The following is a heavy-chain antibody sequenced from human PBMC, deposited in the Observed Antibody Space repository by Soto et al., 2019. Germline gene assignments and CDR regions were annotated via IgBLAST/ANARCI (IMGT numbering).Heavy chain of an antibody. J-gene: IGHJ2*01. Sequence: EVQLLESGGGLVQPGGCLRLSCAASGFTFSAYAMGWVRQAPGKGLEWVSTIHGGGGATHYADSVKGRFTNSRDDSKNTLYAQLNSLRAEDTAVYYCAKFEGHPLEYWYLDFWGRGTLVTVSS. V-gene: IGHV3-23*01. CDR3: AKFEGHPLEYWYLDF. CDR2: IHGGGGAT. D-gene: IGHD1-1*01. CDR1: GFTFSAYA.